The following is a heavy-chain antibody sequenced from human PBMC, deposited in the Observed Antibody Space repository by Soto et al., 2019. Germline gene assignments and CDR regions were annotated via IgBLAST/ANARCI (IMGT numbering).Heavy chain of an antibody. CDR2: INYDGYS. CDR1: GGSITNYY. Sequence: QVQLQESGPGLVKPSETLSLTCTVSGGSITNYYCSWFRQPPGKGLEWIGYINYDGYSAYNLSLKRRVTLSMDASKTQFPLMLESVTATDTAVYYCARHGFGPQHGLVDVWGPGTTVIVSS. V-gene: IGHV4-59*08. D-gene: IGHD3-10*01. CDR3: ARHGFGPQHGLVDV. J-gene: IGHJ6*02.